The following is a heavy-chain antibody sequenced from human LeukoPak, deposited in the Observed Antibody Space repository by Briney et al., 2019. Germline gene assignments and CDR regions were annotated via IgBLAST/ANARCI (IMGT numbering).Heavy chain of an antibody. Sequence: SQTLSLTCAVSGVSVSSNSAAWNCIRQSPWRGLEWVGRTYFRSKWYNDYAVSVKSRITINPDTSKNQFPLQLNSVTPEDTAVCYCARGNTDTSGYYYYYGMDVWGQGTTVTVSS. CDR2: TYFRSKWYN. CDR1: GVSVSSNSAA. CDR3: ARGNTDTSGYYYYYGMDV. J-gene: IGHJ6*02. V-gene: IGHV6-1*01. D-gene: IGHD6-19*01.